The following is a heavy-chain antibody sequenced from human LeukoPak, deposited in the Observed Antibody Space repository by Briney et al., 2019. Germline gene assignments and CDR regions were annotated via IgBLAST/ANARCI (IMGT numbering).Heavy chain of an antibody. CDR1: GFTFDDYA. CDR2: ISWNSGSI. J-gene: IGHJ4*02. D-gene: IGHD3-22*01. Sequence: PGGSLRLSCAASGFTFDDYAMHLVRQAPGKGLEWVSGISWNSGSIGYADSVKGRFTLSRDNAKNSLYLQMNSLRAEDTALYYCAKGTSGYYSDFDYWGQGTLVTVSS. CDR3: AKGTSGYYSDFDY. V-gene: IGHV3-9*01.